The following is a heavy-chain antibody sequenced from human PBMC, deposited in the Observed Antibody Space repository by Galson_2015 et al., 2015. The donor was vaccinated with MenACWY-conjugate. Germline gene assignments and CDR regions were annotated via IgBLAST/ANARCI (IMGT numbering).Heavy chain of an antibody. CDR1: GGSVSSSSYY. D-gene: IGHD3-10*01. CDR3: ARHHYGSGSYYYDVIDY. V-gene: IGHV4-39*01. J-gene: IGHJ4*02. Sequence: LSLTCTVSGGSVSSSSYYWGWIRQPPGKGLEWIGSIYYSGSTNYNPSLKSRVTISVDTSRNRFSLKLSSVTAADTAVYYCARHHYGSGSYYYDVIDYWGQGTLVTVSS. CDR2: IYYSGST.